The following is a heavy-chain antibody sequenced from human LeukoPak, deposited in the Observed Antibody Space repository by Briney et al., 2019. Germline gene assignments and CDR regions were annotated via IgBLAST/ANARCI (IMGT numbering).Heavy chain of an antibody. CDR2: ISSGSGYI. CDR1: GFTFRNAW. CDR3: ARAVAGTEFYFDY. Sequence: GGSLRLSCAASGFTFRNAWMSWVRQAPGKGLEWVSCISSGSGYIYYADSVKGRFTVSRDNAKNSLYLQMSSLGAEDTAVYYCARAVAGTEFYFDYWGQGTLVTVSS. J-gene: IGHJ4*02. D-gene: IGHD6-19*01. V-gene: IGHV3-21*01.